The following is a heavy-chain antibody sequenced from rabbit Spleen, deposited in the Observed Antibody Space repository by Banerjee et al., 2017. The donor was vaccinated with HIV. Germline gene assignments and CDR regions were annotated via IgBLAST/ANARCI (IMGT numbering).Heavy chain of an antibody. D-gene: IGHD4-2*01. CDR3: ARGYGGSDDAFDP. Sequence: QSVKESGGRLVTPGTPLTLTCTVSGFSLNSYWMTWVRQAPGEGLEWIGVIFGGSANTYYASWAKGRFTISKTSSTTVDLKLTSPTTEDTATYFCARGYGGSDDAFDPWGQGTLVTVS. V-gene: IGHV1S69*01. CDR2: IFGGSANT. J-gene: IGHJ2*01. CDR1: GFSLNSYW.